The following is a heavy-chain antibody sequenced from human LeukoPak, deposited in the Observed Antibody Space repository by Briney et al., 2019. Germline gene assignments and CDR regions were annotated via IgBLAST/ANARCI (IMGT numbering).Heavy chain of an antibody. J-gene: IGHJ4*02. CDR2: ISASKGNT. D-gene: IGHD3-22*01. CDR1: GYTFTSYA. V-gene: IGHV1-18*01. CDR3: ARVRLDNTMNFDY. Sequence: ASVNVSCKASGYTFTSYAITWVRQAPGQGLEWMGWISASKGNTNYAQKLQGRVTMTTDTSTTTAYMELRSLRSDDTAVYYCARVRLDNTMNFDYWGQGTLVTVSS.